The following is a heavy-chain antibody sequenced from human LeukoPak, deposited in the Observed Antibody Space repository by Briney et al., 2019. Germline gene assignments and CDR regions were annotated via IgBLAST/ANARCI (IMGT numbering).Heavy chain of an antibody. CDR2: IYHSGST. CDR1: GYSISSGYY. J-gene: IGHJ4*02. Sequence: SETLSLTCTVSGYSISSGYYWGWIRQPPGKGLEWIGSIYHSGSTYYNPSLKSRVTISVDTSKNQFSLKLSSVTAADTAVYYCARHRGGYSSSPHFDYWGQGTLVTVSS. CDR3: ARHRGGYSSSPHFDY. V-gene: IGHV4-38-2*02. D-gene: IGHD6-6*01.